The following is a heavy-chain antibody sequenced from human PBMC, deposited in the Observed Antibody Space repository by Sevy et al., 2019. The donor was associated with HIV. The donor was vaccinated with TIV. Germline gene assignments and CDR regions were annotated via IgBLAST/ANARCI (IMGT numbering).Heavy chain of an antibody. CDR2: IKQDGSEK. CDR3: ARDRRKGNGGHLRSTTYYYYGMDV. V-gene: IGHV3-7*01. CDR1: GFTFSSYW. J-gene: IGHJ6*02. D-gene: IGHD2-2*01. Sequence: GGSLRLSCAASGFTFSSYWMSWVRQAPGKGLEWVANIKQDGSEKYYVDSVKGRFTISRDNAKNSLYLQMNSLRAEDTAVFYCARDRRKGNGGHLRSTTYYYYGMDVWGQGTTVTVSS.